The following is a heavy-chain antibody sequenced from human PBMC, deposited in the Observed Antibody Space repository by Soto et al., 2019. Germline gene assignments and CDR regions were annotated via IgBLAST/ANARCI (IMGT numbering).Heavy chain of an antibody. CDR1: GFTFSTYN. CDR2: ITSSSTYI. Sequence: GGSLRLSCAASGFTFSTYNMNWVRQAPGKGLEWVSSITSSSTYIYYADSVKGRFTISRDNAKNSLYLQMNSLRAEDTAVYYCARDRVAGYNLDPYNWFDPWGQGTLVTVSS. J-gene: IGHJ5*02. CDR3: ARDRVAGYNLDPYNWFDP. D-gene: IGHD5-12*01. V-gene: IGHV3-21*01.